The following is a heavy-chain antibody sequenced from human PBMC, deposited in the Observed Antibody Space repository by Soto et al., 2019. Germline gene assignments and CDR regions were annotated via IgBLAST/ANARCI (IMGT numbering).Heavy chain of an antibody. V-gene: IGHV1-69*02. CDR2: IIPILGIA. J-gene: IGHJ3*02. D-gene: IGHD3-3*01. CDR1: GGTFSSYT. Sequence: SVKVSCKASGGTFSSYTISWVRQAPGQGLEWMGRIIPILGIANYAQKFQGRVTITADKSTSTAYMELSSLRSEDTAVYYCARGRSVVYDFWSGPKDAFDIWGQGTMVTVSS. CDR3: ARGRSVVYDFWSGPKDAFDI.